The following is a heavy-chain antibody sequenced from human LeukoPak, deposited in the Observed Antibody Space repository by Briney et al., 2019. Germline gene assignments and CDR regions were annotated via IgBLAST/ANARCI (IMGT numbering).Heavy chain of an antibody. D-gene: IGHD4-17*01. V-gene: IGHV3-33*01. Sequence: GGFLRLSCEASGFRFNTYGMHWVRQAPGKGLAWVAVIWFDGSQQYYADSVKGRFAISRDNSKNMVFLQMNSLRVEDTGIYYCVREAGSDYLFDSWGQGTLVTVSS. J-gene: IGHJ4*02. CDR3: VREAGSDYLFDS. CDR1: GFRFNTYG. CDR2: IWFDGSQQ.